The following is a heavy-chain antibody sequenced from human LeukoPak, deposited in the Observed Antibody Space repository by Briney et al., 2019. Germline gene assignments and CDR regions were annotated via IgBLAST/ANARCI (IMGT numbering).Heavy chain of an antibody. Sequence: PSETLSLTCTVSGGSISSYYWSWIRQPPGKGLEWIGYISYSGSTNHNPSLKSRVTISVDTSKNQFSLKLSSVTAADTAVYYCARQSGRQLWLPLDYWGQGTLVTVSS. D-gene: IGHD5-18*01. CDR1: GGSISSYY. V-gene: IGHV4-59*08. CDR2: ISYSGST. J-gene: IGHJ4*02. CDR3: ARQSGRQLWLPLDY.